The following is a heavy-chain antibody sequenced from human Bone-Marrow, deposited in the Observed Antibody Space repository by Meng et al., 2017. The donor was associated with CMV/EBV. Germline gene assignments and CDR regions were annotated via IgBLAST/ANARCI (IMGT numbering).Heavy chain of an antibody. CDR3: ARIGGGTPLPGHFDY. V-gene: IGHV1-2*02. J-gene: IGHJ4*02. Sequence: SGYTFTGYYMHWVRQAPGQGLEWMGWVNPSGGGTNYAQKFQGRVTMTRDTSISTAYMELGRLRSDDTAVYYCARIGGGTPLPGHFDYWGQGTLVTVSS. CDR1: GYTFTGYY. D-gene: IGHD2-15*01. CDR2: VNPSGGGT.